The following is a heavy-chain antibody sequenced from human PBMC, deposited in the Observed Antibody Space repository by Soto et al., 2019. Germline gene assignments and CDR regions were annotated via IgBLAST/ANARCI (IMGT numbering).Heavy chain of an antibody. Sequence: SETLSLTCAVSGFFISSGNYWGWIRKPPGKGLEWIGSIFHGGNTYYNPSLKSRVTISVDMSKNQFSLKLNSVTAADTAVYYCARARWYDAFDIWGQGTVVTVSS. J-gene: IGHJ3*02. D-gene: IGHD2-15*01. CDR2: IFHGGNT. V-gene: IGHV4-38-2*01. CDR1: GFFISSGNY. CDR3: ARARWYDAFDI.